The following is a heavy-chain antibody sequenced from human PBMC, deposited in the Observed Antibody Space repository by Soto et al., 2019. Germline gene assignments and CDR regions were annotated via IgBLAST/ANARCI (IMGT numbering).Heavy chain of an antibody. V-gene: IGHV3-33*01. CDR3: ARVEDPYGDTDLFDY. CDR1: GFTFSSYG. CDR2: IWYDGSNK. J-gene: IGHJ4*02. D-gene: IGHD4-17*01. Sequence: GGSLRLSCAASGFTFSSYGMHWVRQAPGKGLEWVAVIWYDGSNKYYADSVKGRFTISRDNSKNTLYLQMNSLRAEDTAVYYCARVEDPYGDTDLFDYWGQGTLVTVSS.